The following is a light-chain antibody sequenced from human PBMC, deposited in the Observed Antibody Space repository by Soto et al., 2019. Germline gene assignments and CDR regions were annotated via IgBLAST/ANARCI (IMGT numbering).Light chain of an antibody. CDR1: QSISSW. V-gene: IGKV1-5*03. CDR2: KAC. J-gene: IGKJ1*01. CDR3: QQYNSYSRT. Sequence: DIPMTQSPSPLSASVGDRVTITCRASQSISSWLAWYQQKPGKAPKLLIYKACSLESGVPSRFSGSGSGTEFTLTISSLQPDDFATYYCQQYNSYSRTCGQGTKVEIK.